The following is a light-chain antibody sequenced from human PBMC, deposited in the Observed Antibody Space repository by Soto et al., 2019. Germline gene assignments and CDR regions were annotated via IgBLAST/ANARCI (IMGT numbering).Light chain of an antibody. V-gene: IGKV1-39*01. CDR2: AAS. CDR1: QSISSY. J-gene: IGKJ1*01. Sequence: DIQMTQSPSSLSASVGDRVTITCRASQSISSYLNWYQQKPGKAPKLLIYAASSLQSGVPSRFSGSGSGTDFPLTISSLQPEDFATYYCQQSYSTPLTSGQGPKVEIK. CDR3: QQSYSTPLT.